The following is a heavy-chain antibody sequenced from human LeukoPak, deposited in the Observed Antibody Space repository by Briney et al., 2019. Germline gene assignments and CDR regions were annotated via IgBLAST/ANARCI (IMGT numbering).Heavy chain of an antibody. CDR1: GYTFTSYG. CDR2: ISAYNGNT. V-gene: IGHV1-18*01. Sequence: ASVKVSCKASGYTFTSYGISWGRQAPGQGLEWMGWISAYNGNTNYAQKLQGRVTMTTDTSTSTAYMELSSLRSEDTAVYYCARQASRSRELDYWGQGTLVTVSS. J-gene: IGHJ4*02. CDR3: ARQASRSRELDY. D-gene: IGHD1-26*01.